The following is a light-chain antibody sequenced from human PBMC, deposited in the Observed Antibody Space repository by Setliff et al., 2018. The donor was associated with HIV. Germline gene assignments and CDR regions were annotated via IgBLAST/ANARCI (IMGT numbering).Light chain of an antibody. V-gene: IGKV3-15*01. Sequence: EIVMTQSPATLSVSPGETATLSCRASQSVNSNLAWYQHKPGQAPRLLIYGASTWATGIPARFSGSGSGTEFIFTISSLQSEDFAVYYCQQYNNWPWTFGQGTKVDIK. J-gene: IGKJ1*01. CDR3: QQYNNWPWT. CDR2: GAS. CDR1: QSVNSN.